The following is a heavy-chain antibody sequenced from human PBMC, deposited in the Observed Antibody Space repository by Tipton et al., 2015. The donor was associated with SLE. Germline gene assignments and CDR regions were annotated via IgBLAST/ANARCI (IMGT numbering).Heavy chain of an antibody. CDR2: MNPNSGNT. V-gene: IGHV1-8*01. J-gene: IGHJ5*02. Sequence: QLVQSGPEVKKPGSSVKVSCKASGGTFSSSAISWVRQATGQGLEWMGWMNPNSGNTGYAQKFQGRVTMTRNTSISTAYMELSSLRYDDTAVYYCVRSWTTRWFDPWGQGTLVTVSS. CDR3: VRSWTTRWFDP. CDR1: GGTFSSSA. D-gene: IGHD1-1*01.